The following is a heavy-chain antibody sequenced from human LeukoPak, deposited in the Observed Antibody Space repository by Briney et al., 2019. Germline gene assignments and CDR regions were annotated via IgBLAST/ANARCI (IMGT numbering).Heavy chain of an antibody. Sequence: GGSLRLSCVASGFPFSSYWMTWVRQAPGKGLEWVANIKQDGSKKSYVDSVKGRFTISRDNAKNSLYQQMNSLRAEDTAIYYCTRVGYIDEGIDYWGQGTLVTVSS. V-gene: IGHV3-7*04. J-gene: IGHJ4*02. CDR1: GFPFSSYW. CDR2: IKQDGSKK. D-gene: IGHD5-24*01. CDR3: TRVGYIDEGIDY.